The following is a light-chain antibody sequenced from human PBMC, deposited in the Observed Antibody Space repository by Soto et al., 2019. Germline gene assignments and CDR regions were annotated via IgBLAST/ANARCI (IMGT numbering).Light chain of an antibody. J-gene: IGLJ1*01. Sequence: QPLRTQPASVSGTPGRSSAISCTGTSSDVGPYDYVSWYQQHPDRAPRLVIYEVSNRPSGVSNRFSGSKSVNTATLTISGLQAEDEADYYCASHTTTNTRIFGTGTKVTVL. CDR3: ASHTTTNTRI. CDR1: SSDVGPYDY. CDR2: EVS. V-gene: IGLV2-14*03.